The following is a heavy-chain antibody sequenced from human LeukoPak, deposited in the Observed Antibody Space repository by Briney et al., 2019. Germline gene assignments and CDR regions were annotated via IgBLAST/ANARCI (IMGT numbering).Heavy chain of an antibody. J-gene: IGHJ4*02. V-gene: IGHV3-23*01. CDR3: GTTVTTGRRY. Sequence: GGSLRLSCAASGFTFSSYAMNWVRQAPGKGLEWVSAISGNASSTYYADSVKGRFTISRDSSKNTLYLQMNSLRAEDTAVYYCGTTVTTGRRYWGQGTLVTVSS. CDR2: ISGNASST. D-gene: IGHD4-17*01. CDR1: GFTFSSYA.